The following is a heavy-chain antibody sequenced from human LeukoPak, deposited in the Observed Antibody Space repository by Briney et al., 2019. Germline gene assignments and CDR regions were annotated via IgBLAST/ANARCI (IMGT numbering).Heavy chain of an antibody. D-gene: IGHD6-19*01. CDR3: ARDGGYSSGWFSGKYYYYGMDV. Sequence: ASVKVSCKASGYTFTGYYMHWVRQAPGQGLEWMGWINPNSGGTNYAQKFQGRVTMTRDTSISTAYMELSRLRSDDTAVYYCARDGGYSSGWFSGKYYYYGMDVWGQGTTVTVSS. V-gene: IGHV1-2*02. J-gene: IGHJ6*02. CDR1: GYTFTGYY. CDR2: INPNSGGT.